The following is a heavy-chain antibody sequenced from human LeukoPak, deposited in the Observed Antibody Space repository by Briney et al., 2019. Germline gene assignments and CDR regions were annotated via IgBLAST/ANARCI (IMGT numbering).Heavy chain of an antibody. CDR3: ARERQVVYYFDN. CDR1: GGSFSGFY. V-gene: IGHV4-34*09. J-gene: IGHJ4*02. D-gene: IGHD2-15*01. CDR2: IYYSGSS. Sequence: SETLSLTCAVYGGSFSGFYWSWIRQPPGKGLEWIGYIYYSGSSYYNPSLKGRVIISVDTSKNQFSLNLKSVTAADTAVYYCARERQVVYYFDNWGQGTLVTVSS.